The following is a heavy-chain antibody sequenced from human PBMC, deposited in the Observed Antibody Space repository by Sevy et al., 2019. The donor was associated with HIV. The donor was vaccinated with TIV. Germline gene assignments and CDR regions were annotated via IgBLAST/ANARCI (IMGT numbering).Heavy chain of an antibody. Sequence: TVSLTCAVSGYSISSGYYWSWIRQPPGKGLEWIGSIYHSGSTYYNPSLKSRVTISVDTSKNQFSLKLSSVTAADTAVYYCAREDIVVVPAAIGWFDPWGQGTLVTVSS. D-gene: IGHD2-2*02. CDR1: GYSISSGYY. CDR3: AREDIVVVPAAIGWFDP. J-gene: IGHJ5*02. V-gene: IGHV4-38-2*02. CDR2: IYHSGST.